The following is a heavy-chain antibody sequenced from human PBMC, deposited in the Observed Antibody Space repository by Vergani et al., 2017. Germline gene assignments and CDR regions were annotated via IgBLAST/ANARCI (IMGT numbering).Heavy chain of an antibody. Sequence: VQLEESGGGLAKPGGSLRLSCAASGFSFSLYAMNWVRQAPGKGLEWVAFIRYDGSNKYYADSVKGRFTISRDNSKNTLYLQMNSLRAEDTAVYYCAKDYWGKDSSRPATAGHWGQGTLVTVSS. CDR1: GFSFSLYA. D-gene: IGHD6-19*01. CDR3: AKDYWGKDSSRPATAGH. CDR2: IRYDGSNK. V-gene: IGHV3-30*02. J-gene: IGHJ4*02.